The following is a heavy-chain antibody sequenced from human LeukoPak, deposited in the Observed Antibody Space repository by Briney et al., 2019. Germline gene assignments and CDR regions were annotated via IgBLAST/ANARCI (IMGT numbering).Heavy chain of an antibody. CDR3: ATGVGATRWFAP. J-gene: IGHJ5*02. CDR1: GYTLTELS. D-gene: IGHD1-26*01. V-gene: IGHV1-24*01. Sequence: ASVKVSCKVSGYTLTELSMHWVRQAPGKGLEWMGGFDPEDGETIYAQKFQGRVTMTEDTSTDTAYMELSSLRSEDTAVYYCATGVGATRWFAPWGQGTLVTVSS. CDR2: FDPEDGET.